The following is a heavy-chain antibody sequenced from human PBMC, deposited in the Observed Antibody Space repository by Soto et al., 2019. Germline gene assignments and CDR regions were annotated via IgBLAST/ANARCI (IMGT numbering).Heavy chain of an antibody. V-gene: IGHV4-59*08. D-gene: IGHD1-1*01. CDR1: GGSLSSYY. CDR2: IYYSGTT. CDR3: ARTPSGLWIGESSFDY. Sequence: SETLSLTCTVSGGSLSSYYWSWIRQPPGKGLEWIGYIYYSGTTHYNPSLKSRVTISLDKSQNQFSLQLDFVTAADTAVYYCARTPSGLWIGESSFDYWGPGTLVNVAS. J-gene: IGHJ4*02.